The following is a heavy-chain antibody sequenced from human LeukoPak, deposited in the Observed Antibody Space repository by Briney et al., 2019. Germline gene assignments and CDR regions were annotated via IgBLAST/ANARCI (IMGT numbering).Heavy chain of an antibody. CDR3: AREVEMATSDAFDN. Sequence: ASVKVSCKASGGTFSSYAISWVRQAPGQGLEWMGGIIPIFGTANYAQKFQGRVTITTDESTSTAYMELSSLRSEDTAVYYCAREVEMATSDAFDNWGQGTMVTVSS. D-gene: IGHD5-24*01. CDR1: GGTFSSYA. CDR2: IIPIFGTA. V-gene: IGHV1-69*05. J-gene: IGHJ3*02.